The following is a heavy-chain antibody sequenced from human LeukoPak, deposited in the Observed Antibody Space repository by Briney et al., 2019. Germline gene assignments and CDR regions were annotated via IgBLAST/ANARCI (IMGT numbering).Heavy chain of an antibody. CDR1: GGSISSGSYY. V-gene: IGHV4-61*02. CDR3: ARDGLYGWGAFDI. D-gene: IGHD2-8*01. Sequence: SQTLSLTCTVSGGSISSGSYYWSWIRQPAGKGLEWIGRIYTSGSTNYNPSLKSRDTISVDTSKNQFSLKLSSVTAADTAVYYCARDGLYGWGAFDIWGQGTMVTVSS. CDR2: IYTSGST. J-gene: IGHJ3*02.